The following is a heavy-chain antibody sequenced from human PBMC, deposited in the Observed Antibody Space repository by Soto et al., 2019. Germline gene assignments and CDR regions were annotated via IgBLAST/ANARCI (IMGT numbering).Heavy chain of an antibody. CDR2: IWYDGSNK. CDR1: GFTFSSYG. CDR3: ARGQIYDILTGQFDD. Sequence: QVQLVESGGGVVQPGRSLRLSCAASGFTFSSYGMHWVRQAPGKGLEWVAVIWYDGSNKYYADSVKGRFTISRDNSKNTLYLQMNSLRAEDTAVYYCARGQIYDILTGQFDDWGQGTLVTVSS. J-gene: IGHJ4*02. D-gene: IGHD3-9*01. V-gene: IGHV3-33*01.